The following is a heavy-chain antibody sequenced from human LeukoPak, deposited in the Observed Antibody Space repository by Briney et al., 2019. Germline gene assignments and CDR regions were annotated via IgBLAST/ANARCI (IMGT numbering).Heavy chain of an antibody. CDR1: GYTFTGYY. Sequence: GASVKVSCKASGYTFTGYYMHWVRQAPGQGPEWMGWINPNSGGTNYAQKFQGWVTMTRDTSISTAHMELSRLRSDDTAVYYCARERSVYFDYWGQGTLVTVSS. CDR3: ARERSVYFDY. CDR2: INPNSGGT. V-gene: IGHV1-2*04. J-gene: IGHJ4*02.